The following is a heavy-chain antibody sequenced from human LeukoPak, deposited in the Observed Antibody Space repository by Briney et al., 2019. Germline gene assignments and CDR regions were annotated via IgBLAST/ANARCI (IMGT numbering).Heavy chain of an antibody. CDR3: AKEIAAAAGCWFDP. Sequence: GASLRLSCAASGLIFSNYAMSWVRQAPGKGLEWVAVVSYDGSNKYYADSVKGRFTVSRDNSKNTLYLQMNSLRAEDTAIYYCAKEIAAAAGCWFDPWGQGTLVTVSS. V-gene: IGHV3-30*18. J-gene: IGHJ5*02. CDR1: GLIFSNYA. CDR2: VSYDGSNK. D-gene: IGHD6-13*01.